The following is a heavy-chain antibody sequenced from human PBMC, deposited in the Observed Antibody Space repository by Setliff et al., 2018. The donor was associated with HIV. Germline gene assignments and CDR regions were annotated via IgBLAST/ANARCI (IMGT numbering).Heavy chain of an antibody. D-gene: IGHD3-22*01. V-gene: IGHV4-61*02. Sequence: TSETLSLTCTVSGDSVRSRPYYWNWIRQPAGKGLEWIGRFDSTGGTDYNPSLKSRVTRSLDTSKNQFSLKLSSLTAADTAVYFCARLRITMIMMLNYFDYWGQGTLVTVSS. CDR2: FDSTGGT. CDR3: ARLRITMIMMLNYFDY. CDR1: GDSVRSRPYY. J-gene: IGHJ4*02.